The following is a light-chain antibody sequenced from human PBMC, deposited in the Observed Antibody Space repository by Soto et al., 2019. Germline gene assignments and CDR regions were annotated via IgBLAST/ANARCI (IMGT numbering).Light chain of an antibody. V-gene: IGKV3D-15*01. J-gene: IGKJ1*01. Sequence: ELMMTQSPATLSVSPGERATLSCRASQSVSNNLAWYQQKPGQAPRLLIFGSSTRATGIPARFSGSGSGTEFTITISSLQSEDFAVYYCQQYYNWPRTFGQGTKVEIK. CDR3: QQYYNWPRT. CDR1: QSVSNN. CDR2: GSS.